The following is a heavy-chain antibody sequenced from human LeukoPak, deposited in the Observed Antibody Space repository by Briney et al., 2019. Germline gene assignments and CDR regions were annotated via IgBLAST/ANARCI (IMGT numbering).Heavy chain of an antibody. D-gene: IGHD1-26*01. CDR1: GGSISSSNYY. CDR2: TSYSGST. J-gene: IGHJ4*02. Sequence: SETLSLTCTVSGGSISSSNYYWGWIRQPPGKGLEWIASTSYSGSTYFNPSVKSRVTISRDTSKNQFSLTLNSVTAADTAVYYCVRVKSGSISDSWGQGTLVTVSS. V-gene: IGHV4-39*07. CDR3: VRVKSGSISDS.